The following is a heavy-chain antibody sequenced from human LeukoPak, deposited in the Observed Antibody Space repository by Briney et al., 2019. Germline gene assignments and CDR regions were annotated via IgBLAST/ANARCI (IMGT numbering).Heavy chain of an antibody. V-gene: IGHV4-39*01. CDR3: ARHGVGSSNWYRGLDY. CDR2: IYYSGST. D-gene: IGHD6-13*01. Sequence: PSETLSLTCTVSGGSISSSSYYWGWIRQPPGKGLEWIGSIYYSGSTYYNPSLKIRVTISVDTSKNQLSLKLSSVTAADTAVYYCARHGVGSSNWYRGLDYWGQGTLVTVSS. J-gene: IGHJ4*02. CDR1: GGSISSSSYY.